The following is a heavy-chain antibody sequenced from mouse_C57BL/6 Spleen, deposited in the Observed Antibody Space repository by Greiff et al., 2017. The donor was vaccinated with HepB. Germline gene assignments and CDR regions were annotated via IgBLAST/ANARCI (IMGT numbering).Heavy chain of an antibody. D-gene: IGHD3-2*02. CDR3: ARDSDSSGYLDY. Sequence: DVMLVESGGGLVQSGRSLRLSCATSGFTFSDFYMEWVRQAPGKGLEWIAASRNKANDYTTEYSASVKGRFIVSRDTSQSILYLQMNALRAEDTAIYYCARDSDSSGYLDYWGQGTTLTVSS. CDR1: GFTFSDFY. J-gene: IGHJ2*01. CDR2: SRNKANDYTT. V-gene: IGHV7-1*01.